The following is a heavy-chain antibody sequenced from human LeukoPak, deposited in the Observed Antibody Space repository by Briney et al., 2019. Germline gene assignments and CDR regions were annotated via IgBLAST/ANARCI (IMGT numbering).Heavy chain of an antibody. Sequence: GRSLRLSCAASGFTFSSYGMHWVRQAPGKGLEWVAVISYDGSNKYYADSVKGRFTISRDNSKNTLYLQMNSLRAEDTAVYYCAKSGYSYGYSDYWGQGTLVTVSS. CDR2: ISYDGSNK. CDR3: AKSGYSYGYSDY. D-gene: IGHD5-18*01. CDR1: GFTFSSYG. J-gene: IGHJ4*02. V-gene: IGHV3-30*18.